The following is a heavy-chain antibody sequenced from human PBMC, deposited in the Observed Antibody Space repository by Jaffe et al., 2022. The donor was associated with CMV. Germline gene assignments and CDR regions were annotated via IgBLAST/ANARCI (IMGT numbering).Heavy chain of an antibody. CDR2: IYYSGST. Sequence: QLQLQESGPGLVKPSETLSLTCTVSGGSISSSSYYWGWIRQPPGKGLEWIGSIYYSGSTYYNPSLKSRVTISVDTSKNQFSLKLSSVTAADTAVYYCARQNELLEYYYYYGMDVWGQGTTVTVSS. CDR1: GGSISSSSYY. V-gene: IGHV4-39*01. CDR3: ARQNELLEYYYYYGMDV. J-gene: IGHJ6*02. D-gene: IGHD3-10*01.